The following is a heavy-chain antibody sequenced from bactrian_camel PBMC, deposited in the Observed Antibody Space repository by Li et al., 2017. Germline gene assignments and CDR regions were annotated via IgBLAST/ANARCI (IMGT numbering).Heavy chain of an antibody. CDR1: GHTVSSVC. J-gene: IGHJ4*01. CDR2: LDTDGVT. V-gene: IGHV3S55*01. CDR3: TRARGWADLPAND. Sequence: HVQLVESGGGSVQAGGSLKLSCTISGHTVSSVCLGWFRQAPEKERKGVAALDTDGVTTYADSVLGRFTISKDNTKNTLYLEMKSLKPEDTAVYRCTRARGWADLPANDWGQGTQVTVS. D-gene: IGHD5*01.